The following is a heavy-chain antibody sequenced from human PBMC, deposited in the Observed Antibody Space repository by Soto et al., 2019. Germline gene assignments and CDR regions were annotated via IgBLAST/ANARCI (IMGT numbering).Heavy chain of an antibody. D-gene: IGHD3-16*01. CDR3: ASGGRRYYYYYGMDV. CDR1: GFTFSSYS. CDR2: ISSSSSYI. J-gene: IGHJ6*02. V-gene: IGHV3-21*01. Sequence: GGALRLSCAASGFTFSSYSMNWVRQAPGKGLEWVSSISSSSSYIYYADSVKGRFTISRDNAKNSLYLQMNSLRAEDTAVYYCASGGRRYYYYYGMDVWGQGTTVTVSS.